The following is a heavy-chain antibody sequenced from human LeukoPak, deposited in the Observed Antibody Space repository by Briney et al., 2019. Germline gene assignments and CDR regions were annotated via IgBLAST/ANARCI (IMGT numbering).Heavy chain of an antibody. V-gene: IGHV1-69*13. D-gene: IGHD5-12*01. J-gene: IGHJ6*02. CDR3: ASGVQDIVATVNYYYGMDV. CDR1: GGTFSSYA. CDR2: IIPIFGTA. Sequence: SVTVSCKASGGTFSSYAISWVRQAPGQGLEWMGGIIPIFGTANYAQKFQGRVTITADESTSTAYMELSSLRSEDTAVYYCASGVQDIVATVNYYYGMDVWGQGTTVTVSS.